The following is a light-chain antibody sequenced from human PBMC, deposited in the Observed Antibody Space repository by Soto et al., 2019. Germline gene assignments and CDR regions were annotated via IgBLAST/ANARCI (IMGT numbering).Light chain of an antibody. J-gene: IGKJ1*01. CDR3: QQYGSSSVT. V-gene: IGKV3-20*01. CDR1: QSVSSY. Sequence: EIFMTQSPATLTVSQWEIATLSWRASQSVSSYLAWYQQKPGQAPRLLIYGASSRATGIPDRFSGSGSGTDFTLTISRLEPEDFAVYYCQQYGSSSVTFGQGTKVDIK. CDR2: GAS.